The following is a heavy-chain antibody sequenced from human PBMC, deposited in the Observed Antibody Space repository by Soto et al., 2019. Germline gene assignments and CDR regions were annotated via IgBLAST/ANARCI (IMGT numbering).Heavy chain of an antibody. Sequence: GGSLRLSCTASGFTFGDYAMSWFRQAPGKGLEWVGFIRSKAYGGTTEYAASVKGRFTISRDDSKSIAYLQMNSLKTEDTAVYYCTREGDEYNWNDIDAFDIWGQGTMVTVSS. CDR1: GFTFGDYA. V-gene: IGHV3-49*03. D-gene: IGHD1-1*01. CDR3: TREGDEYNWNDIDAFDI. CDR2: IRSKAYGGTT. J-gene: IGHJ3*02.